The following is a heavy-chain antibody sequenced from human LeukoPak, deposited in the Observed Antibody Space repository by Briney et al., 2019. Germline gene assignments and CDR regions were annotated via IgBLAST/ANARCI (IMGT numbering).Heavy chain of an antibody. CDR1: GISFSGYA. V-gene: IGHV3-23*01. Sequence: GGSLRLSCEVSGISFSGYAMTWVRQAPGKGLQWVAGSSDSGESAYYADSVKRRFTVSRDNSKSTLYLQMNSLGADDTAVYYCAKFWVVGDSTWFDPWGQGTRVTVSS. J-gene: IGHJ5*02. CDR2: SSDSGESA. D-gene: IGHD3-16*01. CDR3: AKFWVVGDSTWFDP.